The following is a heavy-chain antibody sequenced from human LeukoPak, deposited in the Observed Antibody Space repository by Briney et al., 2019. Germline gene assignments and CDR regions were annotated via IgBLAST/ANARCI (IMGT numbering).Heavy chain of an antibody. CDR3: ARAEINDYNRY. J-gene: IGHJ4*02. D-gene: IGHD4-11*01. V-gene: IGHV4-59*08. CDR2: IYYSGNT. Sequence: SETLSLTCTVSGGSMRSYYWSWIRQPPGKGLEWIGYIYYSGNTNYNPPLKSRVTISIDTSKNQIFLKLRSTTAADTAHYYCARAEINDYNRYWGQGILVIVSS. CDR1: GGSMRSYY.